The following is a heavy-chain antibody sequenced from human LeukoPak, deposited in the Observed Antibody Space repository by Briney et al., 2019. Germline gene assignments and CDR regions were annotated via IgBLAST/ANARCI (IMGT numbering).Heavy chain of an antibody. J-gene: IGHJ3*02. CDR2: IKQDGSEK. Sequence: PGGSLRLSCAASGFTFSNAWMSWVRQAPGKGLEWVANIKQDGSEKYYVDSVKGRFTISRDNAKNSLYLQMNSLRAEDTAVYYCARAGVDSSGLDAFDIWGQGTMVTVSS. V-gene: IGHV3-7*01. CDR1: GFTFSNAW. D-gene: IGHD3-22*01. CDR3: ARAGVDSSGLDAFDI.